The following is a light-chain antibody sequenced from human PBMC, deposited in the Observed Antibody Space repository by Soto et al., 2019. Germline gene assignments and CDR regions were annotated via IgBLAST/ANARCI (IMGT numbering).Light chain of an antibody. CDR3: QQYYSYRYT. V-gene: IGKV1-13*02. CDR2: DAS. J-gene: IGKJ2*01. Sequence: AIQLTQSPSSLSASVGDRVTITCRASQGISSALAWYQQKPGKAPKLLIYDASSLESGVPSRFSGSGSGTEFNLTINNLQPDDFATYYCQQYYSYRYTFGQGTKVDIK. CDR1: QGISSA.